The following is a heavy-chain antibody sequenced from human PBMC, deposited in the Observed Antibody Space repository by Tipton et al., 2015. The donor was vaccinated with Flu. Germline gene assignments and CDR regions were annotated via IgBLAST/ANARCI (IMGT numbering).Heavy chain of an antibody. Sequence: LRLSCTVSGGSISSYYWSWIRQPAGKGLEWIGRIYTSGSTNYNPSLKSRVTMSVDTSKNQFSLKLSSVTAADTAVYYCAREEYCSGGTCYEGWFDPWGQGTLVTVSS. CDR1: GGSISSYY. CDR3: AREEYCSGGTCYEGWFDP. CDR2: IYTSGST. V-gene: IGHV4-4*07. D-gene: IGHD2-15*01. J-gene: IGHJ5*02.